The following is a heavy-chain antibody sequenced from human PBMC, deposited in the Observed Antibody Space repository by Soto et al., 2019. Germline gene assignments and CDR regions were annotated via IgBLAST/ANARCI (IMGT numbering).Heavy chain of an antibody. V-gene: IGHV3-48*03. CDR1: GFTFSSYE. D-gene: IGHD6-13*01. Sequence: EVQLVESGGGLVQPGGSLRLSCEVSGFTFSSYEMNWVRQAPGKGLEWVSYISSGSSSMYYAGSVKGRFTISRDNANNSLYLQMTSLRAEDTAGYYCARDLGVGEAGFEYWGQGTLVTVSS. J-gene: IGHJ4*02. CDR3: ARDLGVGEAGFEY. CDR2: ISSGSSSM.